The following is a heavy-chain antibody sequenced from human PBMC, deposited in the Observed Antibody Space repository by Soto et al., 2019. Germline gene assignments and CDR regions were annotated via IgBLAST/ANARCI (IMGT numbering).Heavy chain of an antibody. J-gene: IGHJ1*01. CDR1: GFTFSSYS. CDR3: ARDPIIVGAPRGGEYFQH. Sequence: GGSLRLSCAASGFTFSSYSMNWVRQAPGKGLEWVSYISSSSSTIYYADSVKGRFTISRDNAKNSLYLQMNSLRDEDTAVYYCARDPIIVGAPRGGEYFQHWGQGTLVTVSS. V-gene: IGHV3-48*02. CDR2: ISSSSSTI. D-gene: IGHD1-26*01.